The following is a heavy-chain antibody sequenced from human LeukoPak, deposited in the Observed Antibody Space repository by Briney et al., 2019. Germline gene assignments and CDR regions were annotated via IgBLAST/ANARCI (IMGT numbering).Heavy chain of an antibody. Sequence: PGGSLRLSCAASGFTFDDYAMHWVRQAPGKGLEWVSGISWNGVDIGYADSVKGRFTISRDNAKNSLYLQMNSLRAEDTAVYFCATPLDYYDSSGYHQGGDWGQGTLVTVSS. V-gene: IGHV3-9*01. CDR3: ATPLDYYDSSGYHQGGD. CDR2: ISWNGVDI. J-gene: IGHJ4*02. D-gene: IGHD3-22*01. CDR1: GFTFDDYA.